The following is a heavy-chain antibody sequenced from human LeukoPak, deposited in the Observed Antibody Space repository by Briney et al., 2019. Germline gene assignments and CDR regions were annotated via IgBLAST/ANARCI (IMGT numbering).Heavy chain of an antibody. D-gene: IGHD2-2*01. V-gene: IGHV4-59*12. Sequence: PSETLSLTCTVSGGSISSCYWSWIRQPPGKGLEWIGYIYYSGSTNYNPSLKSRVTISVDTSKNQFSLKLSSVTAADTAVYYCARGYCSSTSCWFNYYMDVWGKGTTVTVSS. CDR3: ARGYCSSTSCWFNYYMDV. J-gene: IGHJ6*03. CDR2: IYYSGST. CDR1: GGSISSCY.